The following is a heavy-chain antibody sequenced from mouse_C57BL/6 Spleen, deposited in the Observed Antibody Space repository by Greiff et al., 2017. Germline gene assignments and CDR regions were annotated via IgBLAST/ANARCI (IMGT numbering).Heavy chain of an antibody. D-gene: IGHD2-5*01. J-gene: IGHJ4*01. Sequence: EVQRVESGEGLVKPGGSLKLSCAASGFTFSSYAMSWVRQTPEKRLEWVAYISSGGDYIYYADTVKGRFTISRDNARNTLYLQMSSLKSEDTAMYYCTRGKIYSNYDAMDYWGQGTSVTVSS. CDR1: GFTFSSYA. V-gene: IGHV5-9-1*02. CDR2: ISSGGDYI. CDR3: TRGKIYSNYDAMDY.